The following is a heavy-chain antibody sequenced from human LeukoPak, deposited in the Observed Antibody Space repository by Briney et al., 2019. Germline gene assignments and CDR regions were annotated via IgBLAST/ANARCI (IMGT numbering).Heavy chain of an antibody. J-gene: IGHJ4*02. V-gene: IGHV4-61*02. CDR1: GGSISSGSYY. Sequence: PSQTLSLTCTVSGGSISSGSYYWSWIRQPAGKGLEWIGRIYTSGSTNYNPSLKSRVTISVDTSKNQFSLKLSSVTAADTAVYYCARGRGIAARLVFDYWGQGTLVTVSS. D-gene: IGHD6-6*01. CDR2: IYTSGST. CDR3: ARGRGIAARLVFDY.